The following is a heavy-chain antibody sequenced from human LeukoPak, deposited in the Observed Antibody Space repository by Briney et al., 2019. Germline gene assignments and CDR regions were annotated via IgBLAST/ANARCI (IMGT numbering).Heavy chain of an antibody. CDR3: AKDSLRTVPKASFDS. V-gene: IGHV3-30*04. CDR2: ISYDGSHK. D-gene: IGHD2-2*01. J-gene: IGHJ4*02. Sequence: GGSLRLSCAASGFTFSSYAMHWVRQAPGKGLEWVALISYDGSHKYYADSVKGRFTISRDNSKNTLFLQMNSLRAEDRAVYYCAKDSLRTVPKASFDSWGQGTLVTVSS. CDR1: GFTFSSYA.